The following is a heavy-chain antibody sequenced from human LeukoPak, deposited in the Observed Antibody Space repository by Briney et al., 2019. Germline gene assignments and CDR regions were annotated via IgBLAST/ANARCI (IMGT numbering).Heavy chain of an antibody. CDR1: GFTFDDYA. D-gene: IGHD6-13*01. Sequence: GGSLRLSCAASGFTFDDYAMHWVRQAPGKGLEWVSGIGWNSGGIVYADSVKGRFTISRDNAKNSLYLQMNSLGAEDAALYYCVKVTAAGFVDHWGQGTLVTVSS. CDR3: VKVTAAGFVDH. CDR2: IGWNSGGI. V-gene: IGHV3-9*01. J-gene: IGHJ4*02.